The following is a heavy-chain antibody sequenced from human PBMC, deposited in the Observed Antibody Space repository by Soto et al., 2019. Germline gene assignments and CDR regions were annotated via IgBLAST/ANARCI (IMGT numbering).Heavy chain of an antibody. D-gene: IGHD3-10*01. CDR1: GGTFSSYA. CDR3: ASLFLAARWHTNVAFHX. V-gene: IGHV1-69*06. Sequence: GSHVKVSCRASGGTFSSYAISWVRQAPGQGLEWMGWIIPIFGTANYAKKFQGRVTITAEKSTRTAYMELSSLRSEDTAVYYCASLFLAARWHTNVAFHXWGQGTMVTVS. CDR2: IIPIFGTA. J-gene: IGHJ3*02.